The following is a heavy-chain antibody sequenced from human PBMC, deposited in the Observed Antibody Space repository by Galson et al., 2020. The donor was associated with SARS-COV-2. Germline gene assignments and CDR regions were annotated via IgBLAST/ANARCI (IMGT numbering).Heavy chain of an antibody. CDR3: ARDQGGSPLDY. J-gene: IGHJ4*02. CDR1: GYTFTNYA. Sequence: ASVKVSCKASGYTFTNYAMHWVRQDPGQRLEWMGWINPGNGNTKYSQKFQGRVTITRDTSASTAYMELSSLRSEDTAVYFCARDQGGSPLDYWGQGTLVTVSS. CDR2: INPGNGNT. V-gene: IGHV1-3*01. D-gene: IGHD1-26*01.